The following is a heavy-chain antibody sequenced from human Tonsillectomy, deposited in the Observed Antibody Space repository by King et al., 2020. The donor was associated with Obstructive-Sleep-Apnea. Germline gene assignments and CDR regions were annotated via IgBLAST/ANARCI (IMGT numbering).Heavy chain of an antibody. CDR3: AREGNSGYSGYDGTAGFDI. Sequence: VQLQQWGAGLLKPSETLSLTCAVYGGSFSGYYWSWIRQPPGKGLEWIGEINHSGSTNYNPSLTSRVTISVETSKNQFSLMLTSVTAADTAVYYCAREGNSGYSGYDGTAGFDIWGQGTMVTVSS. D-gene: IGHD5-12*01. J-gene: IGHJ3*02. V-gene: IGHV4-34*01. CDR1: GGSFSGYY. CDR2: INHSGST.